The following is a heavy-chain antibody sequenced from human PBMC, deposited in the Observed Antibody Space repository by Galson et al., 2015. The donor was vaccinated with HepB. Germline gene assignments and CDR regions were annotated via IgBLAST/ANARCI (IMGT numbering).Heavy chain of an antibody. J-gene: IGHJ3*02. D-gene: IGHD1-26*01. V-gene: IGHV3-72*01. CDR2: TRNKANSYTT. CDR3: ADSGSYGRAFDI. Sequence: SLRLSCAASGFTFSDHYMDWVRQAPGKGLEWVGRTRNKANSYTTEYAASVKGRFTISRDDSKNSLYLQMNSLKTEDTAVHYCADSGSYGRAFDIWGQGTMVTVSS. CDR1: GFTFSDHY.